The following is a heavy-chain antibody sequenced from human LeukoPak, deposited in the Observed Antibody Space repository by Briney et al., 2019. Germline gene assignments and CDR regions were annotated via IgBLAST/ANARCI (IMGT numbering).Heavy chain of an antibody. J-gene: IGHJ4*02. CDR3: ARQYYYGSGSYPDFDY. CDR2: IYYSGST. Sequence: SETLSLTCTVSGGSISSSSYYWGWIRQPPGKGLEWIGSIYYSGSTYYNPSLKSRVTISVDTSKNQFSLKLSSVTAADTAVYYCARQYYYGSGSYPDFDYWGQGTLVTVSS. CDR1: GGSISSSSYY. V-gene: IGHV4-39*01. D-gene: IGHD3-10*01.